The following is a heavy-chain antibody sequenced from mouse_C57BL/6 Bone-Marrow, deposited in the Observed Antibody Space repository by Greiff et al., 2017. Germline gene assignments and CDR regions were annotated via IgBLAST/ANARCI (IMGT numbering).Heavy chain of an antibody. V-gene: IGHV5-4*01. Sequence: EVKLVESGGGLVKPGGSLKLSCAASGFTFSSYAMSWVRQTPEKRLEWVATISDGGSYTYYPDNVKGRFTISRDNAKNNLYLQMSHLKSEDTAMYYCARDYGSSYVDYWGQGTTLTVSS. CDR2: ISDGGSYT. CDR1: GFTFSSYA. J-gene: IGHJ2*01. D-gene: IGHD1-1*01. CDR3: ARDYGSSYVDY.